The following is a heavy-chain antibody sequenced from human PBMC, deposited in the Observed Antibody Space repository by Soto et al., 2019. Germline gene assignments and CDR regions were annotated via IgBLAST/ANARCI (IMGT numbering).Heavy chain of an antibody. J-gene: IGHJ4*02. D-gene: IGHD6-19*01. V-gene: IGHV3-48*02. Sequence: EVQLVESGGGLVQPGGSLRLSCTASGFTFSSYGMNWVRQAPGKGLEWVSSISSSSSTIYYADSVRGLFTISRDNAKNSLYLQMNSLRDEDTAVYYCVREISVAGGHFDYWGQGTLVTVSS. CDR1: GFTFSSYG. CDR3: VREISVAGGHFDY. CDR2: ISSSSSTI.